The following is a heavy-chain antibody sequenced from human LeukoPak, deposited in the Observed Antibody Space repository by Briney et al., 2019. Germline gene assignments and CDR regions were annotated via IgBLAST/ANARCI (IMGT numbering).Heavy chain of an antibody. J-gene: IGHJ4*02. D-gene: IGHD3-10*01. Sequence: PSETLSLTCTVSGYSISSGYYWGWIRQPPGKGLEWIGSIYHSGSTYYNPSLKSRVTISVDTSKNQFSLKLSSVTAADTAVYYCARERGYYGSGSAFDYWGQGTLVTVSS. CDR1: GYSISSGYY. V-gene: IGHV4-38-2*02. CDR3: ARERGYYGSGSAFDY. CDR2: IYHSGST.